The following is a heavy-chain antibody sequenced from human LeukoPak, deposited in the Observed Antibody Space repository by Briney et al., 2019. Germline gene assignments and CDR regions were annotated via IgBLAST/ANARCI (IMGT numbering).Heavy chain of an antibody. J-gene: IGHJ5*02. CDR3: ARVLTMVRGVIITHNWFDP. V-gene: IGHV4-59*01. CDR1: GGSISSYY. CDR2: IYYSGST. D-gene: IGHD3-10*01. Sequence: SETLSLTCTVSGGSISSYYWSWIRQPPGKGLEWIGYIYYSGSTNYNPSLKSRVTISVDTSKNQFSLKLSSVTAADTAVYYCARVLTMVRGVIITHNWFDPGGQGTLVTVSS.